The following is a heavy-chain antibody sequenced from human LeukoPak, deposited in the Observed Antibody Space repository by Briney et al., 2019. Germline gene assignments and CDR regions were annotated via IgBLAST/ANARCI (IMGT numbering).Heavy chain of an antibody. D-gene: IGHD3-3*01. CDR1: GFTFSSYG. V-gene: IGHV3-30*02. CDR3: AKDGVGNDYYYYYYMVV. CDR2: IRYDGSNK. Sequence: PGGSLRLSCAASGFTFSSYGMHWVRQAPGKGLEWVAFIRYDGSNKYYADSVKGRFTISRDNSKNTLYLQMNSLRAEDTAVYYCAKDGVGNDYYYYYYMVVWGKGTTVTISS. J-gene: IGHJ6*03.